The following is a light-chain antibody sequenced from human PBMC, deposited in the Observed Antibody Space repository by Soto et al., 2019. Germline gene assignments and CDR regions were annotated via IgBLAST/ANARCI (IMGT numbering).Light chain of an antibody. CDR1: QSVSRN. CDR2: GAF. Sequence: EIVMTQSPVTLAVSPGERVTLSCRASQSVSRNLAWYQQKPGQAPSLLIYGAFTRPTGIPARFSGTGSGTEFTLTISSLQSEDFAIYYCQQYNDWPLTFGQGTKVDIK. J-gene: IGKJ1*01. CDR3: QQYNDWPLT. V-gene: IGKV3-15*01.